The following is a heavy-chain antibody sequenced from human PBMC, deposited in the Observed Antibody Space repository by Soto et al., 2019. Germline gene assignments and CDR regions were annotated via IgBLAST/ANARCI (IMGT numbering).Heavy chain of an antibody. CDR3: ARLGGEWLGYCSSTSCYPNYYYYMDV. CDR2: IYYSGST. D-gene: IGHD2-2*01. Sequence: SETLSLTCTVSGGSISSSIYHWGWIRQPPGKGLEWIGSIYYSGSTYYNPSLKSRVTISVDTSKNQFSLKLSSVTAADTAVYYCARLGGEWLGYCSSTSCYPNYYYYMDVWGKGTTLTVSS. V-gene: IGHV4-39*01. J-gene: IGHJ6*03. CDR1: GGSISSSIYH.